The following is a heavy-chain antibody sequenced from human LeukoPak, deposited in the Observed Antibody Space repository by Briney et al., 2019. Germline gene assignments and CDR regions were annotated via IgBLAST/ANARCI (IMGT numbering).Heavy chain of an antibody. Sequence: GGSLRLSCAASGFTFSSYWMHWVRQAPGKGLVWVSRMNSDGSSTSHADSVKGRFTISRDNAKNTLYLQMNSLRAEDTAVYYCARGLRGHKLYYMDVWGKGTTVTISS. CDR2: MNSDGSST. CDR1: GFTFSSYW. J-gene: IGHJ6*03. D-gene: IGHD1-1*01. V-gene: IGHV3-74*01. CDR3: ARGLRGHKLYYMDV.